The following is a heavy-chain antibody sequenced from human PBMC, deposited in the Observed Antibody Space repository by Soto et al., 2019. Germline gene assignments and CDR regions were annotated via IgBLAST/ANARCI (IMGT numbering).Heavy chain of an antibody. J-gene: IGHJ4*02. D-gene: IGHD1-7*01. V-gene: IGHV3-30-3*01. CDR1: GFTFSDCE. CDR3: ARRTGTAPRFDY. CDR2: ISYDGSNQ. Sequence: QVQLVESGGGVVKPGRSLRLSCSASGFTFSDCEMYWVSQAPGKGLDWVSFISYDGSNQYYAGSMKDRLTVSRDNYKKTLFLLLNSLRPEDTAVYFCARRTGTAPRFDYWGQGTLVTVSS.